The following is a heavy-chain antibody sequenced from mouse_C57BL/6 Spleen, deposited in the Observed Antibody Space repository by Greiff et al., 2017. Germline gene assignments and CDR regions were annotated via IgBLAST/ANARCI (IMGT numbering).Heavy chain of an antibody. J-gene: IGHJ3*01. CDR2: IDPSDSYT. CDR3: ARSPTGTAWFAY. Sequence: QVQLKQPGAELVMPGASVKLSCKASGYTFTSYWMHWVKQRPGQGLEWIGEIDPSDSYTNYNQKFKGKSTLTVDKSSSTAYMQLSSLTSEDSAVYYCARSPTGTAWFAYWGQGTLVTVSA. V-gene: IGHV1-69*01. CDR1: GYTFTSYW. D-gene: IGHD4-1*01.